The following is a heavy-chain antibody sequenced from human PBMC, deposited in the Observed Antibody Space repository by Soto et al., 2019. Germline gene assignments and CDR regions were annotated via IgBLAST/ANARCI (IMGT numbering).Heavy chain of an antibody. V-gene: IGHV1-18*01. Sequence: GASVKVSCKASGYTFTSYGISWVRQAPGQGLEWMGWISAYNGNTNYAQKLQGRVTMTTDTSTSTAYMELRSLRSEDTAVYYCARDRSPYYYDSSGYYYPWFDPWGQGTLVTVSS. CDR3: ARDRSPYYYDSSGYYYPWFDP. CDR1: GYTFTSYG. D-gene: IGHD3-22*01. J-gene: IGHJ5*02. CDR2: ISAYNGNT.